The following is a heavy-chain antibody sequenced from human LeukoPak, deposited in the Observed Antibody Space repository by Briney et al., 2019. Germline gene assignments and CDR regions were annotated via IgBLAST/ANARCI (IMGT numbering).Heavy chain of an antibody. CDR3: ARWERHSSSLWYYFDY. CDR1: GGTFSSYA. CDR2: IIPIFGTA. V-gene: IGHV1-69*05. J-gene: IGHJ4*02. D-gene: IGHD6-6*01. Sequence: SVKVSCKASGGTFSSYAISWVRQAPGQGLDWMGGIIPIFGTANYAQKFQCRVTITTDESTSTAYMELSSLRSEDTAVYYCARWERHSSSLWYYFDYWGQGTLVTVSS.